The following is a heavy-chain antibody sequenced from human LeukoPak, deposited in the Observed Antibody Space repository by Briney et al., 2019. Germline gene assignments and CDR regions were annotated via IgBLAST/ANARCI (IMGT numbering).Heavy chain of an antibody. CDR3: ARRRGYCSSTSCYAYRFDC. Sequence: SETLSLTCAVYGGSFSGYYWSWIRQPPGKGLEWIGEINHSGSTNYNPSLKSRVTISVDTSKNQFSLKLSSVTAADTAVYYCARRRGYCSSTSCYAYRFDCWGQGTLVTVSS. V-gene: IGHV4-34*01. CDR1: GGSFSGYY. CDR2: INHSGST. D-gene: IGHD2-2*01. J-gene: IGHJ4*02.